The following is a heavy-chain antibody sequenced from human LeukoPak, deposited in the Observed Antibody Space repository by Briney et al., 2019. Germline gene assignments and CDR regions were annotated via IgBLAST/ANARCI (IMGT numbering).Heavy chain of an antibody. CDR1: GFTFSSYE. D-gene: IGHD6-19*01. Sequence: GRSLRLSCAASGFTFSSYEMNWVRQAPGKGLEWVSYISSSGSTIYYADSVKGRFTISRDNAKNSLYLQMNSLRAEDTAVYYCARGGIAVAEFYFDYWGQGTLVTVSS. V-gene: IGHV3-48*03. CDR3: ARGGIAVAEFYFDY. CDR2: ISSSGSTI. J-gene: IGHJ4*02.